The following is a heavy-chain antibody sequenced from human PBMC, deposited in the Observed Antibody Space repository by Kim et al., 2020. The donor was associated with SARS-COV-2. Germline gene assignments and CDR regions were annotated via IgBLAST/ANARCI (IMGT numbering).Heavy chain of an antibody. Sequence: SETLSLTCTVSGGSISSYYWSWIRQPPGKGLEWIGYIYYSGSTNYNPSLKSRVTISVDTSKNQFSLKLSSVTAADTAVYYCARSPRFMITFGGVIGSGAFDIWGQGTMVTVSS. D-gene: IGHD3-16*01. J-gene: IGHJ3*02. CDR1: GGSISSYY. CDR3: ARSPRFMITFGGVIGSGAFDI. CDR2: IYYSGST. V-gene: IGHV4-59*01.